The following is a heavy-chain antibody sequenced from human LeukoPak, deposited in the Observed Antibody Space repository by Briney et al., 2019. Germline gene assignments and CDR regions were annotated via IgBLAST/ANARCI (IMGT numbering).Heavy chain of an antibody. CDR1: GFTFSTCA. Sequence: PGGSLRLSCAASGFTFSTCAMGWVRQSPEKGLEWVSAITETGDNTYYRESVKGRFTFSRDNSKSTMYLQMNALRPEDTAVYYCARIPAIGGVFDYWGQGTLVTVSS. CDR3: ARIPAIGGVFDY. D-gene: IGHD2-8*02. J-gene: IGHJ4*02. V-gene: IGHV3-23*01. CDR2: ITETGDNT.